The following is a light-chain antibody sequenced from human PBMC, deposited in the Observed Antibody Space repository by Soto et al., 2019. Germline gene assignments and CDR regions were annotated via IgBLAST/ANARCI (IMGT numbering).Light chain of an antibody. V-gene: IGKV3-20*01. J-gene: IGKJ1*01. CDR2: AAS. Sequence: DIVLTQSSGTLSLSPWARATLSCRASQSVRNNYLAWYQQRPGQAPRLLIYAASSRATGIPDRFSGSGSGTDFTLTISRLEPEDFAVYYCQQYGSSRTFGQGTKVDIK. CDR3: QQYGSSRT. CDR1: QSVRNNY.